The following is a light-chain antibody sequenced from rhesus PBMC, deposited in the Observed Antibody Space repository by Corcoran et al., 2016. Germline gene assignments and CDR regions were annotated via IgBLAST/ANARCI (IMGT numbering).Light chain of an antibody. Sequence: ETVVTQSPATLSLSPGERATLSCRASQSVGSYLAWYQQKPGPAPRLLIYGASSRATGIPDRISGSGSGTDFTLTISSLEPEDVGVYYCQQSSNLLTFGGGTKVELK. CDR2: GAS. J-gene: IGKJ4*01. CDR1: QSVGSY. CDR3: QQSSNLLT. V-gene: IGKV3-24*04.